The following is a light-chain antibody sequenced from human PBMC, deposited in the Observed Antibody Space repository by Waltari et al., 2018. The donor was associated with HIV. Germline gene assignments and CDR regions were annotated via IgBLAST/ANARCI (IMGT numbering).Light chain of an antibody. J-gene: IGLJ2*01. V-gene: IGLV1-40*01. Sequence: QSVLTQPPSVSGAPGQRVTISCTGSSPNIGAGYDVHWYQQLPGTAPNLLISGNRNRPSGVPNACPGSTAGPSASLAISGLQAEDEADYYCQSYDSSLSVVVFGGGTKLTVL. CDR3: QSYDSSLSVVV. CDR2: GNR. CDR1: SPNIGAGYD.